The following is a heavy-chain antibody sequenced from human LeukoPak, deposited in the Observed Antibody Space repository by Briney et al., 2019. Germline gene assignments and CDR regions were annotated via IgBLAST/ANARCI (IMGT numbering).Heavy chain of an antibody. CDR1: GYTFTGYY. CDR2: INPNSGGT. CDR3: ARQVGYDFWSGYSYYFDY. D-gene: IGHD3-3*01. V-gene: IGHV1-2*06. J-gene: IGHJ4*02. Sequence: VKVSXKASGYTFTGYYMHWVRQAPGQGLEWMGRINPNSGGTNYAQKFQGRVTMTRDTSISTAYMELSRLRSDDTAVYYCARQVGYDFWSGYSYYFDYWGQGTLVTVSS.